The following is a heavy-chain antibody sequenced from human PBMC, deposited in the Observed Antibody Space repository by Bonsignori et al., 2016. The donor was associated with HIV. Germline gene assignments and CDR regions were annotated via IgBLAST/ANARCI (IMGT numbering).Heavy chain of an antibody. CDR2: IYYSGST. V-gene: IGHV4-59*01. D-gene: IGHD6-13*01. CDR3: ARGGSSSWRRDYYYYYMDV. J-gene: IGHJ6*03. Sequence: RQAPGKGLEWIGYIYYSGSTNYNPSLKSRVTISVDTSKNQFSLKLSSVTAADTAVYYCARGGSSSWRRDYYYYYMDVWGKGPRSPSP.